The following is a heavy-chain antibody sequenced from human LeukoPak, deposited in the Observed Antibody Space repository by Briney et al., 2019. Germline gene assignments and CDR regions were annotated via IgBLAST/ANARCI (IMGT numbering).Heavy chain of an antibody. Sequence: ETVSLTCTVSGGSISSYYWSWIRQPPGKGLEWIGYIYYSGSTNYNPSLKSRVTISVDTSKDQFSLKLSSVTAADTAVYYCARYSIIDYGMDGWGQGTTVSVSS. CDR1: GGSISSYY. CDR3: ARYSIIDYGMDG. D-gene: IGHD5-18*01. J-gene: IGHJ6*02. CDR2: IYYSGST. V-gene: IGHV4-59*01.